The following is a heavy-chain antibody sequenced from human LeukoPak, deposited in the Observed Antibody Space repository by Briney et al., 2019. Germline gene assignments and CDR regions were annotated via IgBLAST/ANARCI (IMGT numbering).Heavy chain of an antibody. CDR2: IYSGGST. D-gene: IGHD5-24*01. Sequence: GGSLRLSCAASGLTVSRNYMSWVRQAPGKGLESVSVIYSGGSTYYADSVRGRFTISRDNSKNTLYLQMNSLRVEDTAVYYCARGGGYNPYFDYWGQGTLVTVSS. J-gene: IGHJ4*02. V-gene: IGHV3-53*01. CDR3: ARGGGYNPYFDY. CDR1: GLTVSRNY.